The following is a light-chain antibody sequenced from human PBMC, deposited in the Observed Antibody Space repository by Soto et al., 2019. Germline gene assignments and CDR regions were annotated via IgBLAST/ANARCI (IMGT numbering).Light chain of an antibody. CDR1: QSVSRK. Sequence: EIVMTQSPATLSVSPGERATLSCRASQSVSRKLAWYQQKPGQAPRLLIYGASTRATGIPARFSGSGSGTEFTLTISSLQSEDFAVYYCQQYNNWPPMYTFGQGTKLEIK. V-gene: IGKV3-15*01. J-gene: IGKJ2*01. CDR2: GAS. CDR3: QQYNNWPPMYT.